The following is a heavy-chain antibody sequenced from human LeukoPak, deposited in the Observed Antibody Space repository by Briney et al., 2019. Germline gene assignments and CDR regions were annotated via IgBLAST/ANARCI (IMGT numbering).Heavy chain of an antibody. Sequence: ASVKVSCKASGYTFTSYGISWVRQAPGQGLELMGWISAYNGNTNYAQKLQGRVTMTTDTSTSTAYMELRSLRSDDTAVYYCARGRDVDTAMVEPYDYWGQGTLVTVSS. D-gene: IGHD5-18*01. V-gene: IGHV1-18*01. J-gene: IGHJ4*02. CDR1: GYTFTSYG. CDR3: ARGRDVDTAMVEPYDY. CDR2: ISAYNGNT.